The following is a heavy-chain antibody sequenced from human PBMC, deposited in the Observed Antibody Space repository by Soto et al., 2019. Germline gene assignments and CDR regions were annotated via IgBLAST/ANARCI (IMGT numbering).Heavy chain of an antibody. CDR1: DVSTSNFF. J-gene: IGHJ4*02. CDR2: IHSSGTT. V-gene: IGHV4-59*08. Sequence: SETLSLTCTVSDVSTSNFFWKWFRQPPGKGLEWIANIHSSGTTNYNPSLESRVTISLDTSKSQFSLKLNSVTAADTAVYYCASRHSSPYFDYWGQGTLVTVSS. D-gene: IGHD6-13*01. CDR3: ASRHSSPYFDY.